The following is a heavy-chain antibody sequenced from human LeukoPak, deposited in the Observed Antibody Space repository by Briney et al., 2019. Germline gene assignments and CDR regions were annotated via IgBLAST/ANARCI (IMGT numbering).Heavy chain of an antibody. J-gene: IGHJ4*02. CDR1: GFAFSSYS. CDR2: ISSNGGST. CDR3: ASGTSTEPDY. D-gene: IGHD1-1*01. V-gene: IGHV3-64*01. Sequence: GGSLRLSCAASGFAFSSYSMHWVRQAPGKGLEHVSAISSNGGSTYYANSMKGRFTISRDNSKNTLFLQMGSLRAEDMAVYYCASGTSTEPDYWGQGTLVTVSS.